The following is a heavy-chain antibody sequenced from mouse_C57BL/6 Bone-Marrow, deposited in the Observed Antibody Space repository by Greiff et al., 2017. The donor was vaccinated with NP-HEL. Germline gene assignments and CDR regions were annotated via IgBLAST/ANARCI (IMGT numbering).Heavy chain of an antibody. CDR3: ARLTVEAYAMDY. CDR1: GFTFSDYY. J-gene: IGHJ4*01. D-gene: IGHD1-1*01. V-gene: IGHV5-12*01. CDR2: ISNGGGST. Sequence: EVQLQESGGGLVQPGGSLKLSCAASGFTFSDYYMYWVRQTPEKRLEWVAYISNGGGSTYYPDTVKGRFTISRDNAKNTLYLQMSRLKSEDTAMYYCARLTVEAYAMDYWGQGTSVTVSS.